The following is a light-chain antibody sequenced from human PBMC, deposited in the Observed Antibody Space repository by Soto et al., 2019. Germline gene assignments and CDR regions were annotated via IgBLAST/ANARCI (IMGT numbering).Light chain of an antibody. CDR1: QSVRSSY. CDR3: QEYGSSPLT. V-gene: IGKV3-20*01. CDR2: ATY. Sequence: EIVLTQSPDTLSLSPGETATLSCRASQSVRSSYLGWYQQKPGQAPRLLIHATYNRATGIPDTFSGSGSGTEFTLTISILEPEDFAVYFCQEYGSSPLTFVGGTKVEIK. J-gene: IGKJ4*01.